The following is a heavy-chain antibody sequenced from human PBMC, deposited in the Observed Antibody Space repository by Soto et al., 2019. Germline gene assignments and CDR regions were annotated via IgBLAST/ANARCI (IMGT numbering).Heavy chain of an antibody. CDR1: GYTFNTYG. D-gene: IGHD4-17*01. Sequence: ASVKVSCKASGYTFNTYGITWVRQAPGQGLEWMGWINPYNGNTKFAQKLQDRVTMTTATSTSTAYMELASLRSDDTAVYYCARGCVAVTTHLCYWGQGTLVTVSS. J-gene: IGHJ4*02. CDR2: INPYNGNT. V-gene: IGHV1-18*01. CDR3: ARGCVAVTTHLCY.